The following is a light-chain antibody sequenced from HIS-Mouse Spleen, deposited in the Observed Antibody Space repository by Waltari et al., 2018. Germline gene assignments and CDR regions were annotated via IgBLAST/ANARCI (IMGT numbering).Light chain of an antibody. V-gene: IGLV1-44*01. Sequence: QSVLTQPPSASGTPGQRATTPCSGSSSNTGSNTVNWYQQLPGTAPKLLIYSNNQRPSGVPDRFSGSKSGTSASLAISGLQSEDEADYYCAAWDDSLNGYVFGTGTKVTVL. J-gene: IGLJ1*01. CDR3: AAWDDSLNGYV. CDR1: SSNTGSNT. CDR2: SNN.